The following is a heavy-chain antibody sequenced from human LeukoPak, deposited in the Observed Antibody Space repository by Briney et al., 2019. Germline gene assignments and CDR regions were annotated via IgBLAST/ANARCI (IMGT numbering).Heavy chain of an antibody. J-gene: IGHJ4*02. CDR1: GGSISSSSYY. CDR2: IYYSGST. D-gene: IGHD5-24*01. V-gene: IGHV4-39*07. CDR3: ARALLAGFSWLPSDREAYYFDY. Sequence: KPSETLSLTCTVSGGSISSSSYYWGWIRQPPGKGLEWIGSIYYSGSTYYNPSLKSRVTISVDTSKNQFSLKLSSVTPEDTAVYYCARALLAGFSWLPSDREAYYFDYWGQGTLVTVSS.